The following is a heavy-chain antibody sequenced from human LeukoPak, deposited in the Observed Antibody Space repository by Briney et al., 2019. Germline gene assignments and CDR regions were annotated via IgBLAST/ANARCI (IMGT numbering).Heavy chain of an antibody. CDR3: ARDAGNSGWYSYYYGMDV. CDR2: IDYSGST. V-gene: IGHV4-39*07. D-gene: IGHD6-19*01. J-gene: IGHJ6*02. Sequence: SETLSLTCNVSGGSVTFSSYYWGWIRQPPGKGLEWIGSIDYSGSTYYNPSLKSRIIISVDTSKNQFSLQLSSVTAADTAVYYCARDAGNSGWYSYYYGMDVWGQGTTVTVSS. CDR1: GGSVTFSSYY.